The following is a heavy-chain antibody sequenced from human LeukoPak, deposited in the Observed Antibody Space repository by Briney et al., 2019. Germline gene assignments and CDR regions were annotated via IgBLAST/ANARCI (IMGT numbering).Heavy chain of an antibody. V-gene: IGHV1-2*02. Sequence: WASVKVSCKASGYTFTGYYMHWVRQAPGQGLEWMGWINPNSGGTNYAQKFQGRVTMTRDTSISTAYMELSRLRSDDTAVYYCARGGWAPLDILTGTTSPGDAFGIWGQGTMVTVSS. J-gene: IGHJ3*02. D-gene: IGHD3-9*01. CDR2: INPNSGGT. CDR3: ARGGWAPLDILTGTTSPGDAFGI. CDR1: GYTFTGYY.